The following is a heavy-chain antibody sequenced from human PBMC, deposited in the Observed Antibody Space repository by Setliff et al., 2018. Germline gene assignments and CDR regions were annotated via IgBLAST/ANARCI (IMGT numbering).Heavy chain of an antibody. CDR3: ARGVYCSSTSCSPGLNWFDP. Sequence: SETLSLTWAVYGGSFSGYYWSWIRQPPGKGLEWIGEINHSGSTNYNPSLKSRVTISVDTSKNQFSLKLSSVTAADTAVYYCARGVYCSSTSCSPGLNWFDPWGQGTLVTVSS. J-gene: IGHJ5*02. CDR1: GGSFSGYY. CDR2: INHSGST. V-gene: IGHV4-34*01. D-gene: IGHD2-2*01.